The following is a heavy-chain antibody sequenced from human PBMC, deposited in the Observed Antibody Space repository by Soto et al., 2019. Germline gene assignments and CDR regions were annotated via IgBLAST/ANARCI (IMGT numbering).Heavy chain of an antibody. CDR2: IYNSGRY. CDR1: GDSISSGDYY. J-gene: IGHJ4*02. Sequence: SETLSLTCTVSGDSISSGDYYWSWIRQPPGKGLEWIGYIYNSGRYNYNPSLESRLTMSIDTSKNQFSLRLASVTAADTAVYYCARTLPNRQLFDSWSQGTLVTVSS. D-gene: IGHD1-1*01. V-gene: IGHV4-61*08. CDR3: ARTLPNRQLFDS.